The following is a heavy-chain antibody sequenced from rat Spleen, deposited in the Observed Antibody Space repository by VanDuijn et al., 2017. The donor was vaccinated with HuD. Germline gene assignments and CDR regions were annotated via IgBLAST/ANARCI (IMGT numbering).Heavy chain of an antibody. CDR2: ITAGGDDT. J-gene: IGHJ3*01. Sequence: EVQLVESGGGLVQPGRSLKLSCVASGFTFNSYDMAWVSQAPAKGLAWVASITAGGDDTYYLDSVKGRFAISRDNAKNTLYLQMDSLRSEDTATYYCTSHASYSTYSPFVYWGLGTLVTVSS. V-gene: IGHV5S13*01. CDR3: TSHASYSTYSPFVY. D-gene: IGHD1-2*01. CDR1: GFTFNSYD.